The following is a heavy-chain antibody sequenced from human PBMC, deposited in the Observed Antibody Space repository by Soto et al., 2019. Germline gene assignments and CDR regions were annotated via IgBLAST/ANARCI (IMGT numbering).Heavy chain of an antibody. D-gene: IGHD6-13*01. J-gene: IGHJ4*02. V-gene: IGHV1-2*04. CDR3: ARLAAAGWRYDY. Sequence: GASVKVSCKASGYTFTNYYMHWVRQAPGQGLEWMGWINPNSGGTNYAQKFQGWVTMTRDTSISTAYMELSRLRSDDTAVYYCARLAAAGWRYDYWGQGTLVTVSS. CDR2: INPNSGGT. CDR1: GYTFTNYY.